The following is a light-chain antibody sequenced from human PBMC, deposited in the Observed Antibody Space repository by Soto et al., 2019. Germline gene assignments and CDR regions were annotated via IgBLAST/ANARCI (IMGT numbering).Light chain of an antibody. CDR3: SSYTSSSTLV. J-gene: IGLJ1*01. CDR1: SSDVGGYNY. CDR2: EVS. V-gene: IGLV2-14*01. Sequence: QSALTQPASVSGSPGQSITISCTGTSSDVGGYNYVSWYQQHPANAPKLMIYEVSNRPSGVSNRFSGSKSGNTASLTISGLQAEDEADYYCSSYTSSSTLVFGTGTKVTVL.